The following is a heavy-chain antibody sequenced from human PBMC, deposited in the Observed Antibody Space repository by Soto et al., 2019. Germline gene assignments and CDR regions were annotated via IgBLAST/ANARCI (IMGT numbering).Heavy chain of an antibody. D-gene: IGHD3-3*01. CDR1: GFCLNTFA. CDR3: AKDSYNDFCPGHYYRLDY. Sequence: CVDPGFCLNTFAMGWVRQAPGKGLEWVSSINAGGGNTYYADSVKGRFTVSRDNSKNTLHLQMDTLRAEDTAIYYCAKDSYNDFCPGHYYRLDYWGQGTEVTVS. J-gene: IGHJ4*02. CDR2: INAGGGNT. V-gene: IGHV3-23*01.